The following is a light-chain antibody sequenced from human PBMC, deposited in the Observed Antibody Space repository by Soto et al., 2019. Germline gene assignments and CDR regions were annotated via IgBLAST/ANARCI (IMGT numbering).Light chain of an antibody. J-gene: IGKJ2*01. V-gene: IGKV3-15*01. CDR2: GAS. CDR1: QSVSSN. CDR3: QQYNNWRYT. Sequence: EIVMTQSPATLSVSPGERATLSCRASQSVSSNFAWYQQKPGQAPRLLIYGASTRATGIPARFSGSGSGTEFTLAISRLQSEDFSVYYCQQYNNWRYTFGQGTKLDIK.